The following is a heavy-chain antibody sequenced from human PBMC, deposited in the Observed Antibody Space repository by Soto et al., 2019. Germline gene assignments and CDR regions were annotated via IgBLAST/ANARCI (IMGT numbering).Heavy chain of an antibody. J-gene: IGHJ4*02. CDR1: GGSLSGATYS. CDR2: IFPSGTT. CDR3: ARSREFDY. V-gene: IGHV4-30-2*01. Sequence: SETLSLTCGVSGGSLSGATYSWNWIRQPPGKGLEWIGYIFPSGTTYYNPSLKSRVTISIDVSKNQFSLSLRSLTAADTAVYYCARSREFDYWSQGTLVTVSS.